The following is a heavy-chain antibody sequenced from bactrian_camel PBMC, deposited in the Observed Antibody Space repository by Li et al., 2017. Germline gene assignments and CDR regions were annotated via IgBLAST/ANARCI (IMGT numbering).Heavy chain of an antibody. V-gene: IGHV3S1*01. D-gene: IGHD2*01. CDR3: AAHVTYSGGYSTPFLSSNLRY. CDR2: IYTADGRT. J-gene: IGHJ4*01. Sequence: HVQLVESGGGSVQSGGSLRLSCAASGFSISDTWIHWVRQAPGKGLEWVSTIYTADGRTKSADSVKDRLTMSRDNAKNMLYLRMNNLKPEDTAMYYCAAHVTYSGGYSTPFLSSNLRYWGQGTQVTVS. CDR1: GFSISDTW.